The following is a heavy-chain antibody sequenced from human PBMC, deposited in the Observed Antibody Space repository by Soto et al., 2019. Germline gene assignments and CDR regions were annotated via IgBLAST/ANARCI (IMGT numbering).Heavy chain of an antibody. CDR2: IYPGDSDT. CDR3: ARRRDGYNQYAFDN. V-gene: IGHV5-51*01. Sequence: PGESLKISCKGSGYSFTSYWIGWVRQMPGKGLEWMGIIYPGDSDTRYSPSFQGQVTISADRSINTAYLQWSSMKASDTAMYYCARRRDGYNQYAFDNWGQGTMVTVSS. D-gene: IGHD5-12*01. J-gene: IGHJ3*02. CDR1: GYSFTSYW.